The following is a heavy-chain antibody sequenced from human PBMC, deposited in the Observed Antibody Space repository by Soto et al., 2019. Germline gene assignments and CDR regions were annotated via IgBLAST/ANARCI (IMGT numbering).Heavy chain of an antibody. Sequence: GGSLRLSCAASGFTFSSYGMHWVRQAPGKGLEWVAVIWYDGSNKYYADSVKGRFTISRDNSKNTLYLQMNSLRAEDTAVYYCARDHSESPFDYWGQGTLVTVS. CDR3: ARDHSESPFDY. CDR1: GFTFSSYG. D-gene: IGHD3-10*01. CDR2: IWYDGSNK. V-gene: IGHV3-33*01. J-gene: IGHJ4*02.